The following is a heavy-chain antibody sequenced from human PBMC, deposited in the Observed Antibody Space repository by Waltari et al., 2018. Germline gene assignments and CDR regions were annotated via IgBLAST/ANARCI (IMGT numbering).Heavy chain of an antibody. V-gene: IGHV4-34*02. D-gene: IGHD3-10*01. CDR3: ARGGVPDYYGSGSPYRNWFDP. CDR2: INNGGVT. Sequence: QVQLKQWGAGTLKPSDTLSLTCGVYGGSFSGYHCPWVRQSPGKGLEWVGEINNGGVTNYSPSLKSRVTISVDASKNQFSLFVRSVTAADTPVYYCARGGVPDYYGSGSPYRNWFDPWGQGTLVTVSS. CDR1: GGSFSGYH. J-gene: IGHJ5*02.